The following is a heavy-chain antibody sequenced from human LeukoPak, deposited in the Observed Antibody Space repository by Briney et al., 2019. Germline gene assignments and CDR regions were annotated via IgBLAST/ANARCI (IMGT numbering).Heavy chain of an antibody. J-gene: IGHJ4*02. CDR1: GGSFSGYY. CDR2: INHSGST. Sequence: SETLSLICAVYGGSFSGYYWSWIRQPPGKGLEWIGGINHSGSTNYNPSLKSRVTISVDTSKNQFSLKLSSVTAADTAVYYCARLYTSDIKYDYWGQGTLVTVSS. CDR3: ARLYTSDIKYDY. V-gene: IGHV4-34*01. D-gene: IGHD6-6*01.